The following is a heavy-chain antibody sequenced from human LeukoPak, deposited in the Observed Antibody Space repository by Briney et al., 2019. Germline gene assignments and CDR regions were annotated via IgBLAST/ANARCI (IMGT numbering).Heavy chain of an antibody. V-gene: IGHV1-8*03. CDR3: ARVLPISGGSYFSG. J-gene: IGHJ4*02. D-gene: IGHD1-26*01. CDR2: MNPNSGNT. CDR1: GYTFTSYD. Sequence: GASVKVSSTASGYTFTSYDINWVRQATGQGLEWMGWMNPNSGNTGYAQKFQGRVTITRNTSISTAYMELSSLRSEDTAVYYCARVLPISGGSYFSGWGQGTLVTVSS.